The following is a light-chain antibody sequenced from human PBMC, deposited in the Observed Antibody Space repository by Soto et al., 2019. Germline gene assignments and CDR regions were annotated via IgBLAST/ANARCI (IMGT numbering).Light chain of an antibody. Sequence: DIQQTPSPSSLPAAVGDRVTITCPASQSIDNYLSWYQQIPGKAPKLLIYAASNLQRGVPSRFSGSGSGTEFTLTISNLQPDDFAVYYCQQCFSLPPTFGHGTKVDI. CDR1: QSIDNY. CDR2: AAS. J-gene: IGKJ1*01. CDR3: QQCFSLPPT. V-gene: IGKV1-39*01.